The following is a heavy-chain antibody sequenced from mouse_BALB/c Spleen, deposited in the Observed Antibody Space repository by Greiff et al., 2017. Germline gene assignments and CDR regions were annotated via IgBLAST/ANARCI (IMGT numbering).Heavy chain of an antibody. Sequence: EVHLVESGGGLVKPGGSLKLSCAASGFTFSSYAMSWVRQSPEKRLEWVAEISSGGSYTYYPDTVTGRFTISRDNAKNTLYLEMSSLRSEDTAMYYCARIYYGYDEGAYYAMDYWGQGTSVTVSS. D-gene: IGHD2-2*01. CDR2: ISSGGSYT. CDR3: ARIYYGYDEGAYYAMDY. CDR1: GFTFSSYA. V-gene: IGHV5-9-4*01. J-gene: IGHJ4*01.